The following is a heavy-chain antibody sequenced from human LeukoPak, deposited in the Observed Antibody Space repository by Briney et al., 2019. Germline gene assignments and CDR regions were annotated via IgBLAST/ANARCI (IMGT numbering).Heavy chain of an antibody. CDR3: AKDGGGYSSSTAVFDY. V-gene: IGHV3-30*18. CDR2: ISYGGSNK. D-gene: IGHD6-13*01. J-gene: IGHJ4*02. CDR1: GFTFSSYG. Sequence: GGPLRLSCAASGFTFSSYGMHWVRQAPGKGLEWVAVISYGGSNKYYADSVKGRFTISRDNSKNTLYLQMNSLRAEDTAVYYCAKDGGGYSSSTAVFDYWGRGTLVTVSS.